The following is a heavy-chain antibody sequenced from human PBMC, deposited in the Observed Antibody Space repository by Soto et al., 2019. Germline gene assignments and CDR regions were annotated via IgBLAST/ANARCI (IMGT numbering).Heavy chain of an antibody. CDR3: ARHSNDYIWGSYRQYDGFDP. Sequence: PSETLSLTCTVSGGSISSSSYCWGWIRQPPGKGLEWIGSIYYSGSTYYNPSLKSRVTISVDTSKNQFSLKLSSVTAADTAVYYCARHSNDYIWGSYRQYDGFDPWGQGTLVTVSS. CDR1: GGSISSSSYC. CDR2: IYYSGST. D-gene: IGHD3-16*02. J-gene: IGHJ5*02. V-gene: IGHV4-39*01.